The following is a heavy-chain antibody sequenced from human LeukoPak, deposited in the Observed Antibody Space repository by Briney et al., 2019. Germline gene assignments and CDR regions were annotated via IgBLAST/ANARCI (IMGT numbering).Heavy chain of an antibody. J-gene: IGHJ4*02. CDR3: AKDGGLWVSAHWGDS. Sequence: GGSLRLSCAASGFTFSSYGMHWVRQAPGKGLEWVAVISYDGSNKYYADSVKGRFTISRDNSKNTLFLQMNSLRAEDTAVYYCAKDGGLWVSAHWGDSWGRGTLVTVSS. CDR1: GFTFSSYG. D-gene: IGHD7-27*01. CDR2: ISYDGSNK. V-gene: IGHV3-30*18.